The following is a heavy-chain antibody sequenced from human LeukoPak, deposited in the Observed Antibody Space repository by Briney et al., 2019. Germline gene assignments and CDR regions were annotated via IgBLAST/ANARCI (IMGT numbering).Heavy chain of an antibody. CDR3: ARAPRGEVRIDY. Sequence: SETLSLTCTVSGYSVSSGYNWGWIRPPPGKGLEWIGSIYHSGSTYYNPSLKSRVTISVDTSRNQFSLKLNSVTAADTAVYYCARAPRGEVRIDYWGQGTLVTVSS. V-gene: IGHV4-38-2*02. D-gene: IGHD3-16*01. CDR1: GYSVSSGYN. CDR2: IYHSGST. J-gene: IGHJ4*02.